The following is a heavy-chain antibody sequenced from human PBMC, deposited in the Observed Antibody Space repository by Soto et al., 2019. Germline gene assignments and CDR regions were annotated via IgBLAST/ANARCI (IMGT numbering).Heavy chain of an antibody. CDR3: AKDLYDFWSGYPPYNWFDP. J-gene: IGHJ5*02. CDR1: GFTFSSYG. D-gene: IGHD3-3*01. V-gene: IGHV3-30*18. Sequence: QVQLVESGGGVVQPGRSLRLSCAASGFTFSSYGMHWVRQAPGKGLEWVAVISYDGSNKYYADSVKGRFTISRDNSKNTLYLLMNSLRAEDTAVYYCAKDLYDFWSGYPPYNWFDPWGQGTLVTVSS. CDR2: ISYDGSNK.